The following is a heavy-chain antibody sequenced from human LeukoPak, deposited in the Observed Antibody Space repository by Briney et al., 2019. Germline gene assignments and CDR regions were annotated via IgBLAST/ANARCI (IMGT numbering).Heavy chain of an antibody. CDR2: IIPIFGAV. D-gene: IGHD5-24*01. Sequence: SVTVSCKASGGTSNSYAISWVRQVPGQGLEWMGRIIPIFGAVDYAQKFQGRVTITADNSTSTAYMELISLKSEDTAVYYCARGPIDMATDRPAEYFHHWGQGTLVTVSS. J-gene: IGHJ1*01. V-gene: IGHV1-69*06. CDR3: ARGPIDMATDRPAEYFHH. CDR1: GGTSNSYA.